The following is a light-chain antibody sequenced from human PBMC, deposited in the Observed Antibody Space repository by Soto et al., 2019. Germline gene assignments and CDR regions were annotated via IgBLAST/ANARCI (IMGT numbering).Light chain of an antibody. J-gene: IGLJ1*01. CDR3: AAWDDSLSGPSYV. V-gene: IGLV1-47*01. CDR2: RNN. Sequence: QSVLTQPPSASGTPGQRGTIFCSGSSSNIGSNYVYWYQQLPGTAPKLLIYRNNQRPSGVPDRFSGSKSGTSASLAISGLRSEDEADYYCAAWDDSLSGPSYVFGTGTKVTVL. CDR1: SSNIGSNY.